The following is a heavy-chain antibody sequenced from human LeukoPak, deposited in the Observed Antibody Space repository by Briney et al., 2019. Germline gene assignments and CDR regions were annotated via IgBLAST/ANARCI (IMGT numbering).Heavy chain of an antibody. D-gene: IGHD3-22*01. CDR2: IIPIFGTA. CDR1: GGTFSSYA. V-gene: IGHV1-69*05. Sequence: SVKVSCKASGGTFSSYAISWVRQAPGHGLEWMGGIIPIFGTANYAQKFQDRVTITTDESTSTAYMELSSLRSEDTAVYYCASGKLDYYDSSGYGHYWGQGTLVTVSS. J-gene: IGHJ4*02. CDR3: ASGKLDYYDSSGYGHY.